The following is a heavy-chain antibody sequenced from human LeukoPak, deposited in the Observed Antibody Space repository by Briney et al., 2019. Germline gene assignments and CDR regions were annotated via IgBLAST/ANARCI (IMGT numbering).Heavy chain of an antibody. CDR3: AAEGGAGEAAAGI. CDR1: GFTFTSSA. CDR2: IVVGSGNT. J-gene: IGHJ4*02. D-gene: IGHD6-25*01. V-gene: IGHV1-58*01. Sequence: SVKVSCKASGFTFTSSAVQWVRQARGQRLEWIGWIVVGSGNTNYAQKFQERVTITRDMSTSTAYMELSSLRSEDTAVYYCAAEGGAGEAAAGIWGQGTLVTVSS.